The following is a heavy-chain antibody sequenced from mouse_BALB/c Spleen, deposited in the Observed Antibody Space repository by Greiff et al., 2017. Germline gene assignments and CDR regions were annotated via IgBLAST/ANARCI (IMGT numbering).Heavy chain of an antibody. V-gene: IGHV5-6-3*01. D-gene: IGHD2-14*01. CDR2: INSNGGIT. Sequence: VKLMASGGGLVQPGGSLKLSFAASGFTFRSYCISWVRQTPDKRLELVATINSNGGITYYSDSVKGRFTIPRDNAKNTLYLQMSSLKSEDTAMYYCARDGYERAMDYWGQGTSVTVSS. J-gene: IGHJ4*01. CDR1: GFTFRSYC. CDR3: ARDGYERAMDY.